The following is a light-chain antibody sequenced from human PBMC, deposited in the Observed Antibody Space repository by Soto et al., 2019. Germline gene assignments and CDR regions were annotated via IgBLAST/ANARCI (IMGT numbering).Light chain of an antibody. Sequence: QSVLTQPASVSXSPGQSITISCTGTSSDVGGYNYASWYQQHPGKAPKLMIYDVSNRPSGVSNHFSGSKSGNTASLTISGLQAEDEADYYSSSYTSSTYVFGTGTRSPS. V-gene: IGLV2-14*01. CDR3: SSYTSSTYV. CDR1: SSDVGGYNY. J-gene: IGLJ1*01. CDR2: DVS.